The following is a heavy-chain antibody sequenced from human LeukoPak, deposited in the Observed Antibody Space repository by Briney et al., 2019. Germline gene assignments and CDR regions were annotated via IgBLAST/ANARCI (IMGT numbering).Heavy chain of an antibody. D-gene: IGHD2-8*01. J-gene: IGHJ6*03. V-gene: IGHV3-30*02. CDR2: IQYDGSNE. CDR3: AKDRCSNGIGCYYYYMDV. Sequence: QPGGSLRLSCAASGFTFSSYGMHWVRQAPGKGLERVAYIQYDGSNEQYADSVKGRFSISRDSSKNILYLQMNSLRAEDTAVYYCAKDRCSNGIGCYYYYMDVWGKGTTVTISS. CDR1: GFTFSSYG.